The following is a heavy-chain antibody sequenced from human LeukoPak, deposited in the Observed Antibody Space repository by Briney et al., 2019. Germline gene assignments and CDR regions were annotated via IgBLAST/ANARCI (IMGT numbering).Heavy chain of an antibody. V-gene: IGHV1-69*05. CDR2: IIPIFGTA. D-gene: IGHD3-22*01. J-gene: IGHJ4*02. Sequence: SVKVSCKASGGTFSSYAISWVRQAPGQGLEWMGRIIPIFGTANYAQKFQGRVTITTDESTSTAYMELSSLRSEDTAVYYCARTTYYYESSGYYFFDYWGQGTLVTVSS. CDR1: GGTFSSYA. CDR3: ARTTYYYESSGYYFFDY.